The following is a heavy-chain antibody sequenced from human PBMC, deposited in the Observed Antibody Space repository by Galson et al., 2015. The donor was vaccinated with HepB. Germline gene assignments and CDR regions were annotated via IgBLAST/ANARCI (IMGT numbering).Heavy chain of an antibody. CDR3: ARVGGYDQTYQYYGMDV. J-gene: IGHJ6*02. CDR2: IDPSDGST. CDR1: GYTFTSYY. Sequence: SVKVSCKASGYTFTSYYMHWVRQAPGQGLDWMGIIDPSDGSTSYAQRFQDRVTMTRDTSTSTVYMELSSLTSGDTAVYYCARVGGYDQTYQYYGMDVWGQGTTVTVSS. V-gene: IGHV1-46*03. D-gene: IGHD5-12*01.